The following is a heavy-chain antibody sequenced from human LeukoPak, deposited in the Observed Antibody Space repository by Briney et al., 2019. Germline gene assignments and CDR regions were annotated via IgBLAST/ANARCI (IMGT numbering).Heavy chain of an antibody. V-gene: IGHV4-4*02. J-gene: IGHJ4*02. CDR1: GGSINSTNW. CDR3: SRESGAFCPFGY. CDR2: VSLTGET. Sequence: SETLSLTCGVSGGSINSTNWWSWVRQPPGQGLEWIGEVSLTGETNYNPSLNGRVTMSLDGSGNQLSLTLTSVTAADTAIYYCSRESGAFCPFGYWGQGTLVIVPP. D-gene: IGHD1-26*01.